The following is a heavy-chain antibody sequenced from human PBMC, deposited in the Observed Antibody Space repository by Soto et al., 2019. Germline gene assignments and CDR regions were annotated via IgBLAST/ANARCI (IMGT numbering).Heavy chain of an antibody. CDR1: GFTFSSYA. J-gene: IGHJ4*02. D-gene: IGHD3-10*01. V-gene: IGHV3-23*01. CDR2: ITGGGST. CDR3: ATDVAVRGVTSFDY. Sequence: EVQLLESGGGLVQPGGSLRLSCAASGFTFSSYAMNWVRQAPGKGLEWVSSITGGGSTYYADSVKGRFTISRDNAKNTLYLQMSSLRAKDTAVYYCATDVAVRGVTSFDYWGQGTLVTVSS.